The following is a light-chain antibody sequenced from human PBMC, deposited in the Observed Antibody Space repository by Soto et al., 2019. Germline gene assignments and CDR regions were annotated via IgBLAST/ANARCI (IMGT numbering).Light chain of an antibody. J-gene: IGKJ1*01. V-gene: IGKV3-20*01. CDR1: QSVSSSY. CDR2: GAS. CDR3: QQYGSSPRT. Sequence: IVLTQSPCTLSLSPCERSTLSCTASQSVSSSYLAWYQQKPGQAPRLLIYGASSRATGIPDRFSGSGSGTDFTLTISRLEPEDFAVYYCQQYGSSPRTFGQGTKVDIK.